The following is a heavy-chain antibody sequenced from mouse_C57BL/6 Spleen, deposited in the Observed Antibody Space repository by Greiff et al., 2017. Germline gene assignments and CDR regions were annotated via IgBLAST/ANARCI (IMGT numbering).Heavy chain of an antibody. CDR1: GYTFTSYW. CDR3: ARRGYGSEFFDY. J-gene: IGHJ2*01. V-gene: IGHV1-59*01. D-gene: IGHD1-1*02. Sequence: QVQLQQPGAELVRPGTSVKLSCKASGYTFTSYWMPWVKQRPGQGLEWIGVIDPSDSYTNYNQKFKGKATLTVDTSSSTAYMQLSSLTSEDSAVYYCARRGYGSEFFDYWGPGTTLTVSS. CDR2: IDPSDSYT.